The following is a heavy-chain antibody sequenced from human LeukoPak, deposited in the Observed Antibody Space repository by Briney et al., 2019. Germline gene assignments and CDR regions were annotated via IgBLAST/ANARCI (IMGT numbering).Heavy chain of an antibody. CDR3: ASSLWLLKNYYFDY. V-gene: IGHV1-69*06. Sequence: ASVKVSCKASGGTFSSYAISWVRQAPGQGLEWMGGIIPIFGTANYAQKFQGRVTITADKSTSTAYMELSSLRSEDTAVYYCASSLWLLKNYYFDYWGQGTLVTVSS. CDR2: IIPIFGTA. D-gene: IGHD5-18*01. J-gene: IGHJ4*02. CDR1: GGTFSSYA.